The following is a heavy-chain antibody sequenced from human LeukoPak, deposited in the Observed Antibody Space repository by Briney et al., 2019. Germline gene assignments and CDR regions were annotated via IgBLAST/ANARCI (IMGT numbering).Heavy chain of an antibody. V-gene: IGHV3-74*01. CDR1: GFTFSSYW. J-gene: IGHJ4*02. Sequence: PGGSLRLSCAASGFTFSSYWMHWVRQAPGKGLVWVSRINTDGSSTSYADSVKGRFTISRDNAKNTLSLQMNSLRAEDTAVYYCAREGAMVLFDYWGQGTLVTVSS. CDR3: AREGAMVLFDY. CDR2: INTDGSST. D-gene: IGHD5-18*01.